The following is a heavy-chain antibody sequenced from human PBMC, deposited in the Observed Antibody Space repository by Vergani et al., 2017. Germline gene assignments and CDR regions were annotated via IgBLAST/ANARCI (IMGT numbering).Heavy chain of an antibody. D-gene: IGHD3-9*01. CDR3: AREPPLTGFFDY. Sequence: QVQLVQSGAEVKKPGASVKVSCKASGYTFSDHHLHWVRQAPEQGLEWVGVISPDGFSTFYAQKFQGRVTITRDTSTSTVYVEVTSLRSDDTAVYYCAREPPLTGFFDYWGQGTLVTVSS. CDR1: GYTFSDHH. J-gene: IGHJ4*02. CDR2: ISPDGFST. V-gene: IGHV1-46*03.